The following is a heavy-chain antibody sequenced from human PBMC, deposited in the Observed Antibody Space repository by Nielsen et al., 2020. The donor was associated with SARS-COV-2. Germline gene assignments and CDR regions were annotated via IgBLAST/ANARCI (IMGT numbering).Heavy chain of an antibody. D-gene: IGHD3/OR15-3a*01. CDR3: ARDLTFGAYWFDP. CDR2: MWYHGGDE. V-gene: IGHV3-33*01. J-gene: IGHJ5*02. Sequence: GESLKISCAASGFIFGAYGMHWVRQSPGKGLEWVAHMWYHGGDENYADSVRGRFTIFRDLSKNTVYLQMSSLRVEDTAVYYCARDLTFGAYWFDPWSQGTLVTVSS. CDR1: GFIFGAYG.